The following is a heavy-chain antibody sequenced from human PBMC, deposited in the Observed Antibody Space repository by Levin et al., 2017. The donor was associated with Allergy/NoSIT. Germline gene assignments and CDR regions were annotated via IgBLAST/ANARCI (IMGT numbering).Heavy chain of an antibody. J-gene: IGHJ4*02. CDR1: GFTFGDYA. V-gene: IGHV3-49*04. Sequence: GESLKISCTGSGFTFGDYAMSWVRQAPGKGLEWVGFIRNKAHGGTTEYAASVKGRLTISRDDSKSIAYLQMNSLKTEDTAVYFCARGGPPNYDYNWGSYRDGYFDYWGQGTPVTVSS. CDR3: ARGGPPNYDYNWGSYRDGYFDY. CDR2: IRNKAHGGTT. D-gene: IGHD3-16*02.